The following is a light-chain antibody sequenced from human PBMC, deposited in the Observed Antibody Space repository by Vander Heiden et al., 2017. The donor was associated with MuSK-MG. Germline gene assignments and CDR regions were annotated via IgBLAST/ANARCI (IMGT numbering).Light chain of an antibody. Sequence: EVVMTQSPATLSVSPGARATLSCRASQSVSSNLAWYQQKPGQAPRLLMYGASTRATGIPARFSGRGSGTEFTLTISSLQSEDFALYYCQQDNNWPLTFGGGTKVENK. CDR3: QQDNNWPLT. J-gene: IGKJ4*02. CDR2: GAS. CDR1: QSVSSN. V-gene: IGKV3-15*01.